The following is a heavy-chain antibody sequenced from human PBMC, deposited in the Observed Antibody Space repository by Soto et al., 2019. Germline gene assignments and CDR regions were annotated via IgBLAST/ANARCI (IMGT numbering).Heavy chain of an antibody. D-gene: IGHD2-15*01. CDR2: ISNSGGTI. V-gene: IGHV3-48*02. CDR3: ARYSHHRLGTYYAGMDV. CDR1: GFTFSNFH. Sequence: EVQLVESGGGLVQPGGSLRLSCAASGFTFSNFHMNWVRRAPGKGLEWVSYISNSGGTIYYADSVKGRFTISRDNAKKSLYLQMNSLRDEDTAAYYCARYSHHRLGTYYAGMDVWGLGTTVIVSS. J-gene: IGHJ6*02.